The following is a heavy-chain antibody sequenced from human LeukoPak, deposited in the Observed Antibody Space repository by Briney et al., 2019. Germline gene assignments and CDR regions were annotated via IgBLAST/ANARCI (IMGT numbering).Heavy chain of an antibody. CDR3: ARIPGYDILTGYDNYFDY. CDR1: GSTFSSYW. V-gene: IGHV3-7*01. J-gene: IGHJ4*02. D-gene: IGHD3-9*01. CDR2: IKQDGSEK. Sequence: GGSLRLSCAASGSTFSSYWMSWVRQAPGKGLEWVANIKQDGSEKYYVDSVKGRFTISRDNAKNSLYLQMNSLRAEDTAVYYCARIPGYDILTGYDNYFDYWGQGTLVTVSS.